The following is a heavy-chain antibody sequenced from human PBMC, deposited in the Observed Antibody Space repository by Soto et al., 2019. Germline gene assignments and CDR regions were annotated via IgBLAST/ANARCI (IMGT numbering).Heavy chain of an antibody. V-gene: IGHV4-34*01. CDR2: IKDGGRT. CDR1: GGSLSGYY. Sequence: QVPLQQWGAGLLKPSETLSLNCAVNGGSLSGYYWSWIRQPPGKGLEWIGEIKDGGRTNYSPSLKSRATISSDTSNNQFSLRLYSVTAADTGVYYCARGQEGVVATHWDQGTLVTVSS. J-gene: IGHJ4*02. CDR3: ARGQEGVVATH. D-gene: IGHD5-12*01.